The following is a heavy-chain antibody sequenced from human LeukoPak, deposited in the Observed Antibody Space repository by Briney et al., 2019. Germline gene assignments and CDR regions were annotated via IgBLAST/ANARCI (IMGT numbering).Heavy chain of an antibody. J-gene: IGHJ4*02. CDR1: GGSISSSSYY. Sequence: SETLSLTCTVSGGSISSSSYYWGWIRQAPGKGREGIGSIYYSGSTYYNPSLKSRVTISVDTSKNQFSLKLSSVTAADTAVYYCASYSSSWYISGFFDYWGQGTLVTVSS. D-gene: IGHD6-13*01. V-gene: IGHV4-39*01. CDR2: IYYSGST. CDR3: ASYSSSWYISGFFDY.